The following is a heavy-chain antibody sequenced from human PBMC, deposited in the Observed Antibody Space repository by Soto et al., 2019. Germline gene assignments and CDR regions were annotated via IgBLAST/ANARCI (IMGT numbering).Heavy chain of an antibody. J-gene: IGHJ4*02. V-gene: IGHV4-59*01. CDR3: ARETPDYYFDY. CDR1: GGSISSYY. Sequence: SETLSLTCTVSGGSISSYYWSWIRQPPGKGLEWIGFIDYSGSTNYNPSLKSRVTISVDTSKNQFSLKLSSVTAADTAVYYCARETPDYYFDYWGQGTLVTVSS. CDR2: IDYSGST. D-gene: IGHD2-15*01.